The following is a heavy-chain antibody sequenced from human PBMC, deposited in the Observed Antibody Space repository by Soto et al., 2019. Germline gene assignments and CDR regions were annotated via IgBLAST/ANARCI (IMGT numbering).Heavy chain of an antibody. D-gene: IGHD6-13*01. Sequence: EVQLVESGGGLVQPGGSLRLSCAASGFTFSNYWMHWVRQPPGKGLLWVSRVSPDGSSTDYAGSVEGRFAVSRDNAKNTLYLQMNSLRDDDTADYYCVRGTSGWYGIDYWGQGTLVTVSS. CDR2: VSPDGSST. CDR1: GFTFSNYW. V-gene: IGHV3-74*01. CDR3: VRGTSGWYGIDY. J-gene: IGHJ4*02.